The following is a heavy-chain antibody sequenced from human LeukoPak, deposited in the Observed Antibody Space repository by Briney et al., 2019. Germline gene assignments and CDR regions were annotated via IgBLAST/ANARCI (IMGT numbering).Heavy chain of an antibody. CDR2: ISYDGSNK. CDR3: GRDTVGYGGAFDV. CDR1: GFTFSSYN. V-gene: IGHV3-30-3*01. J-gene: IGHJ3*01. Sequence: GGSLRLSCVASGFTFSSYNMHWVRQAPGKGLEWVAVISYDGSNKYYADSVKGRSTISRDNSKNTLYLQVNSLRPEDTAVYYCGRDTVGYGGAFDVWGQGTMVTVSS. D-gene: IGHD5-18*01.